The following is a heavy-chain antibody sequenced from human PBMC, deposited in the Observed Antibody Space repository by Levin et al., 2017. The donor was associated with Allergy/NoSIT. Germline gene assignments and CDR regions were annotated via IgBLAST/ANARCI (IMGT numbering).Heavy chain of an antibody. CDR1: GFTFSDYY. CDR2: ISSSSSYT. Sequence: GGSLRLSCAASGFTFSDYYMSWIRQAPGKGLEWVSYISSSSSYTNYADSVKGRFTISRDNAKNSLYLQMNSLRAEDTAVYYCARGNDILTGLSDYWGQGTLVTVSS. J-gene: IGHJ4*02. CDR3: ARGNDILTGLSDY. V-gene: IGHV3-11*05. D-gene: IGHD3-9*01.